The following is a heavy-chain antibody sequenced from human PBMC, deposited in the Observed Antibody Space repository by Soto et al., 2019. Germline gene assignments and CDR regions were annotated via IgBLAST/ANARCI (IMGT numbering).Heavy chain of an antibody. Sequence: GGSLRLSCAASGFTFSSYDMHWVRQATGKGLEWVSAIVTAGDPYYPGSVKGRFTISRENAKNSLYLQMNSLRAGDTAVYYCARARGDSSWLSRDYYYYGIDVWGQGTTVTVSS. V-gene: IGHV3-13*05. CDR3: ARARGDSSWLSRDYYYYGIDV. D-gene: IGHD6-13*01. CDR2: IVTAGDP. J-gene: IGHJ6*02. CDR1: GFTFSSYD.